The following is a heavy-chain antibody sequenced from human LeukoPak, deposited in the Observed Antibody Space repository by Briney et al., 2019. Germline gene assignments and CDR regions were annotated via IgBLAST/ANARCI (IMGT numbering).Heavy chain of an antibody. D-gene: IGHD2-2*01. Sequence: PGGSLRLSCAASGFTFSDYYMSWIRQAPGKGLEWVSYISSSGSTIYYADSVKGRFTISRDNAKNSLYLQMNSLRAEDTAVYYCARAPKEGYCSSTSCYYCYYGMDVWGQGTTVTVSS. CDR3: ARAPKEGYCSSTSCYYCYYGMDV. CDR1: GFTFSDYY. V-gene: IGHV3-11*01. J-gene: IGHJ6*02. CDR2: ISSSGSTI.